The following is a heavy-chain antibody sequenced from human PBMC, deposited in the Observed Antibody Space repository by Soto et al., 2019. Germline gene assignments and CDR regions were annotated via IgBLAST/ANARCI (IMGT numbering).Heavy chain of an antibody. J-gene: IGHJ4*02. CDR2: ISYDGSNK. V-gene: IGHV3-30*18. Sequence: QVQLVQSGGGVVHPGRSLRVSCAASGFTFSSYGMHWVRQAPGKGLEWVAVISYDGSNKYYADSVKGRFTISRDNSKNPLYLQMNSLRAEDTVVYYCANALAIVLVPAAMGGDYWGEGTLVTVSS. CDR1: GFTFSSYG. CDR3: ANALAIVLVPAAMGGDY. D-gene: IGHD2-2*01.